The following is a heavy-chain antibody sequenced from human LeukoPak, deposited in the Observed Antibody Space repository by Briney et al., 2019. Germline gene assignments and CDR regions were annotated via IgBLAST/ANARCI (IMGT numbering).Heavy chain of an antibody. CDR3: TTIAVAGSERDY. Sequence: GGSLRLSCVASGFTFSNAWMTWVRQAPGKGLEWVGRIKSKTDGGTTDYAAPVKGRFTISRDDSKNTLYLQMNSLKTEDTAVYYCTTIAVAGSERDYWGQGTLVTVSS. V-gene: IGHV3-15*01. J-gene: IGHJ4*02. D-gene: IGHD6-19*01. CDR1: GFTFSNAW. CDR2: IKSKTDGGTT.